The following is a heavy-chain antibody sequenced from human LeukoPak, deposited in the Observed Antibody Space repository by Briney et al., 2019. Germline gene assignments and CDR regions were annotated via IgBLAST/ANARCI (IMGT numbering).Heavy chain of an antibody. CDR3: ARGYPGLMDAFDI. V-gene: IGHV3-53*04. CDR2: IYSGGSA. J-gene: IGHJ3*02. CDR1: GFTVSSNY. D-gene: IGHD3-9*01. Sequence: GGSLRLSCAASGFTVSSNYMSWVRTAPGKGLEWVSVIYSGGSAYYADSVKGRFTISRHNSKNTLYLQMNSLRAEDTAVYYCARGYPGLMDAFDIWGQGTMVTVSS.